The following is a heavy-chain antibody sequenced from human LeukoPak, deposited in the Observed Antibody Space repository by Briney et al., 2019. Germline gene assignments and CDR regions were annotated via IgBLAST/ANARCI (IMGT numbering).Heavy chain of an antibody. Sequence: GGSLRLSCAASGFTFNSYAMSWVRQAPGKGLEWVSAISGSGGSTYYADSAKGRCTISRDNSKNTLYLQMNSLRAEDTAVYYCAKGIGYCSSTSCSISPFDYWGQGTLVTVSS. CDR1: GFTFNSYA. CDR3: AKGIGYCSSTSCSISPFDY. D-gene: IGHD2-2*01. V-gene: IGHV3-23*01. CDR2: ISGSGGST. J-gene: IGHJ4*02.